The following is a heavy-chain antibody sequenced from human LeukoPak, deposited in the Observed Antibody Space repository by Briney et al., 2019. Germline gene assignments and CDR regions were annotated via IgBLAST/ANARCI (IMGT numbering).Heavy chain of an antibody. D-gene: IGHD2-21*01. CDR3: ARDLMVVINYLDHGAFDI. CDR2: ITSSGSTI. J-gene: IGHJ3*02. CDR1: GFIFSDYY. Sequence: PGGSLRLSCAASGFIFSDYYISWIRQAPGKGLEWVSYITSSGSTIYYADSVKGRFTISRDNAKNSLYLQMNSLRAEDTAVYYCARDLMVVINYLDHGAFDIWGQGTMVTVSS. V-gene: IGHV3-11*01.